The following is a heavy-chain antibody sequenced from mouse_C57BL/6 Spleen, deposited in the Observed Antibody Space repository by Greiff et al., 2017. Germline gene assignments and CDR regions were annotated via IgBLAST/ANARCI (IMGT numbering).Heavy chain of an antibody. CDR3: ARSPSYDYDVGSLAY. V-gene: IGHV1-59*01. J-gene: IGHJ3*01. CDR2: IDPSDSYT. Sequence: QVQLKQPGAELVRPGTSVKLSCKASGYTFTSCWMHWVKQRPGQGLEWIGVIDPSDSYTNYNQKFKGKATLTVDTSSSTAYMQLSSLTSEDSAVYYCARSPSYDYDVGSLAYWGQGTLVTVSA. CDR1: GYTFTSCW. D-gene: IGHD2-4*01.